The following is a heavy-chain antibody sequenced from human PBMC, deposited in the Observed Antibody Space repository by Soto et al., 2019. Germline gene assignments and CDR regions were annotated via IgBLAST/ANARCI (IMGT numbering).Heavy chain of an antibody. Sequence: SETLSLTCAVSGGSISSGGYSWSWIRQPPGKGLEWIGYIYHSGSTYYNPSLKSRVTISVDRSKNQFSLKLSSVTAADTAVYYCVRDSSYYGSGSSTYYYSYGMDVWGQGTTVTVSS. CDR2: IYHSGST. CDR1: GGSISSGGYS. D-gene: IGHD3-10*01. CDR3: VRDSSYYGSGSSTYYYSYGMDV. J-gene: IGHJ6*02. V-gene: IGHV4-30-2*01.